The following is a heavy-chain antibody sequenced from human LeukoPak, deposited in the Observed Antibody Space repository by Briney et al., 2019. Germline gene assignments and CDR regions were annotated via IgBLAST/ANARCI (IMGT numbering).Heavy chain of an antibody. J-gene: IGHJ6*02. D-gene: IGHD2-2*01. CDR3: ARVRCSTTSCYWYYGLDV. CDR1: GGSVSSYY. V-gene: IGHV4-4*07. CDR2: IYTGGST. Sequence: SETLSLTCTVSGGSVSSYYWSWIRQPAGKGLEWIGRIYTGGSTNYNPSLKSRVTMSVDKPKNQFSLSLSSVTAADTAVYYCARVRCSTTSCYWYYGLDVWGQGTTVTVSS.